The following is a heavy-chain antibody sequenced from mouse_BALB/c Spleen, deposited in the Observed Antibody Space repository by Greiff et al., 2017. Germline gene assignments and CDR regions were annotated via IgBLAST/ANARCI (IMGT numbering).Heavy chain of an antibody. D-gene: IGHD2-3*01. V-gene: IGHV1-4*01. Sequence: QVQLKESGAELARPGASVKMSCKASGYTFTSYTIHWVKQRPGQGLEWIGYINPSSNYTNYNQKFKDKATLTADKSSSTAYMQLSSLTSEDSAVYYCVRYDGNMAWFAYWGQGTLVTVSA. CDR1: GYTFTSYT. J-gene: IGHJ3*01. CDR2: INPSSNYT. CDR3: VRYDGNMAWFAY.